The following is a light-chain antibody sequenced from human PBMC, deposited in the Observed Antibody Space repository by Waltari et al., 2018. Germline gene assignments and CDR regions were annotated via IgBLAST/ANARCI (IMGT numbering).Light chain of an antibody. CDR2: DVS. CDR3: CSYAGSYTFNVV. J-gene: IGLJ2*01. Sequence: QSALTQPRSVSGSPGQSVPIPCTGTSSDVGVYNYVPRYQQHPGKAPKLMIYDVSKRPSGVPDRFSGSKSGNTASLTISGLQAEDEADYYCCSYAGSYTFNVVFGGGTKLTVL. V-gene: IGLV2-11*01. CDR1: SSDVGVYNY.